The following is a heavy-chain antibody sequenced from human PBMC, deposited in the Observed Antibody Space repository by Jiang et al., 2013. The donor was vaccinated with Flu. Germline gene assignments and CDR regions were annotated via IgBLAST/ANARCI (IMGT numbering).Heavy chain of an antibody. Sequence: AEVKKPGASVKVSCKVSGYTLTELSMHWVRQAPGKGLEWMGGFDPEDGETIYAQKFQGRVTMTEDTSTDTAYMELSSLRSEDTAVYYCATVNPAGIVGATTGLWYYYMDVWGKGTTVTVSS. D-gene: IGHD1-26*01. CDR2: FDPEDGET. J-gene: IGHJ6*03. CDR3: ATVNPAGIVGATTGLWYYYMDV. V-gene: IGHV1-24*01. CDR1: GYTLTELS.